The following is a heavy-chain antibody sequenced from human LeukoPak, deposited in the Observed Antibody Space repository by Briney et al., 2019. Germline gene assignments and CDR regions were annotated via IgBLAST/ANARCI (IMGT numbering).Heavy chain of an antibody. CDR1: GFTLSNYH. V-gene: IGHV3-30*04. CDR3: AREGYPSGRAAAFDF. CDR2: IPHEGGGK. D-gene: IGHD6-19*01. J-gene: IGHJ4*02. Sequence: GGSLRLSCAASGFTLSNYHMHWVRQPPGRGLECVALIPHEGGGKQYAASVQARFTIYRDNSENKVYLQMNSLRHDDAAVYFCAREGYPSGRAAAFDFWGRGTLVTVSS.